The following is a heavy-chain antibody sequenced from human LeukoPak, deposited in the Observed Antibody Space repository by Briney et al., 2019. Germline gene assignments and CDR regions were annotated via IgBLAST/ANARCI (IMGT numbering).Heavy chain of an antibody. CDR1: GFTFSSYS. J-gene: IGHJ4*02. V-gene: IGHV3-21*01. Sequence: TGGSLRLSCAASGFTFSSYSMNWVRLAPGKGLEWVSAISSDSSYIYYADSVKGRFTISRDNAKNSLYLQMNSLRAEDTAVYYCARDQEAQLESDYWGQGTLVTVSS. D-gene: IGHD2-2*01. CDR2: ISSDSSYI. CDR3: ARDQEAQLESDY.